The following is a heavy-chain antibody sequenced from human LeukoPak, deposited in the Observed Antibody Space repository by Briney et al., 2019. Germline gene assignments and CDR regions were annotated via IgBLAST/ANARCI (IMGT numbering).Heavy chain of an antibody. V-gene: IGHV3-23*01. CDR2: FSNSGET. D-gene: IGHD4-23*01. Sequence: GGSLRLSCAASGFTFDDYAMHWVRRAPGKGLEWVSAFSNSGETHYADSLKGRFTISRDNSKNTLYLQMNSLRADDTALYYCAKDLRLSVGTSPFDYWGQGTLVTVSS. J-gene: IGHJ4*02. CDR1: GFTFDDYA. CDR3: AKDLRLSVGTSPFDY.